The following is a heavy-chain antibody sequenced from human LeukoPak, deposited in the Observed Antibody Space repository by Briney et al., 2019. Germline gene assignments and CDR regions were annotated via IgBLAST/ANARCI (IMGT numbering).Heavy chain of an antibody. V-gene: IGHV4-34*01. D-gene: IGHD2-15*01. CDR3: ARAHRRLIVVYYMDV. Sequence: SVTLSLTCAFYGGFFSGYYWRWIREPPGKGRESMGEINHSGSTNYNPPLKSRVTIAVDTSKNQFSLKLSSVTAADTAVYYCARAHRRLIVVYYMDVWGKGTTVTVSS. CDR1: GGFFSGYY. J-gene: IGHJ6*03. CDR2: INHSGST.